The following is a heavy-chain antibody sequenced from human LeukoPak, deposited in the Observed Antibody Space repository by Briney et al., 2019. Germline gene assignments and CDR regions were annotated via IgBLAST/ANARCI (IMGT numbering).Heavy chain of an antibody. CDR1: GGTFSRYP. Sequence: ASVQDSCQACGGTFSRYPISGVRPASGQGRAWMGRNLPICGTANYAQQFQGRVTITADKSTSTAYMELSSLRSEDTAVYYCARDLAYCGGDCYPGGDYWGQGTLVTVSS. V-gene: IGHV1-69*06. CDR3: ARDLAYCGGDCYPGGDY. D-gene: IGHD2-21*02. J-gene: IGHJ4*02. CDR2: NLPICGTA.